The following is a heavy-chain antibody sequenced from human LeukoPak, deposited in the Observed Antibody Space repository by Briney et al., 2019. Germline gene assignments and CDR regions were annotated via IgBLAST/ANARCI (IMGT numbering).Heavy chain of an antibody. CDR2: IWHDESHQ. D-gene: IGHD4-17*01. CDR3: ARDATEYGDSHFDW. J-gene: IGHJ4*02. Sequence: PGGSLRLSCSASGFSFSSYGMHWVRQAPGKGREWVAVIWHDESHQYYADSEKGRFTISRDNSRNTVYLQMDRLRVEDTAVYYCARDATEYGDSHFDWWGQGTLVTVSS. V-gene: IGHV3-33*01. CDR1: GFSFSSYG.